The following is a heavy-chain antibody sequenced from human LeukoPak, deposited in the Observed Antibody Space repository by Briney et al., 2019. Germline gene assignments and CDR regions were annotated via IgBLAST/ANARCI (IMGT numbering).Heavy chain of an antibody. Sequence: GASVKVSCKASGYTFTDNGISWVRQAPGEGLEWMGWISANSGKTNYAQRFQGRVTMTRETPSSTVYMELRSLRSDDTAVYFCARDKNYRFDYWGQGTLVSVTS. CDR1: GYTFTDNG. CDR2: ISANSGKT. D-gene: IGHD3-16*02. V-gene: IGHV1-18*01. J-gene: IGHJ4*02. CDR3: ARDKNYRFDY.